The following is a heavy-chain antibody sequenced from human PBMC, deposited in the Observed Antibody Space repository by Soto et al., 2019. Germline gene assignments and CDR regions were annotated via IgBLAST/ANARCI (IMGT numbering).Heavy chain of an antibody. J-gene: IGHJ4*02. CDR1: GFSPSTSGVG. D-gene: IGHD5-12*01. V-gene: IGHV2-5*02. CDR2: IYWDDDK. CDR3: AHRRYSGYDFDY. Sequence: QITLKESGPTLVKPTQTLTLTCSFSGFSPSTSGVGLGWIRQPPGKALEGLALIYWDDDKRYSPSLKSRLTITKDTSKNQVVLTMTNMDPVDTATYYCAHRRYSGYDFDYWGQGTLVIVSS.